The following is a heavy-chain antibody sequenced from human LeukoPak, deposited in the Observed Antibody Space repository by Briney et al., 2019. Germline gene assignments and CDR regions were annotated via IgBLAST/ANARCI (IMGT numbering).Heavy chain of an antibody. CDR1: GGSISSYY. V-gene: IGHV4-59*01. CDR3: AGIYSSSSDWFDP. D-gene: IGHD6-13*01. CDR2: IYYSGST. J-gene: IGHJ5*02. Sequence: SSETLSLTCTVSGGSISSYYWSWIRQPPGKGLEWIGYIYYSGSTNYNPSLKSRVTISVNTSKNQFSLKLSSVTAADTAVYYCAGIYSSSSDWFDPWGQGTLVTVSS.